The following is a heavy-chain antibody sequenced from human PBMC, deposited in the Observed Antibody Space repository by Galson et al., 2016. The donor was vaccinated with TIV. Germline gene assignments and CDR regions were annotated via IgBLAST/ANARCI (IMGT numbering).Heavy chain of an antibody. Sequence: SVKVSCKASGYTFTNYGISWVRQAPGQGLEWMGWISGYDTNTAYVQNLQDRVTMTKDTSTSTAYLELRSLRYDDTAVYYCARDDLYSSSWGIDYWGQGSLVTVSS. D-gene: IGHD6-13*01. V-gene: IGHV1-18*04. CDR3: ARDDLYSSSWGIDY. J-gene: IGHJ4*02. CDR1: GYTFTNYG. CDR2: ISGYDTNT.